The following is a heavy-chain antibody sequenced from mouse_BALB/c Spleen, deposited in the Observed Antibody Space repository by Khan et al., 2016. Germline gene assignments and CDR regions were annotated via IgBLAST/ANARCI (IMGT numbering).Heavy chain of an antibody. CDR3: ERIGLRRNYAIDY. CDR1: GFTFSSFG. V-gene: IGHV5-17*02. CDR2: ISSGSTTI. J-gene: IGHJ4*01. Sequence: EVELVESGGGLVQPGGSRKLSCAASGFTFSSFGMHWVRQAPETGLEWVAYISSGSTTIYYADPVKGRFTISRDNPKNSLFLQMTSRRSEDTAMYYCERIGLRRNYAIDYWGQGTSVTVSS.